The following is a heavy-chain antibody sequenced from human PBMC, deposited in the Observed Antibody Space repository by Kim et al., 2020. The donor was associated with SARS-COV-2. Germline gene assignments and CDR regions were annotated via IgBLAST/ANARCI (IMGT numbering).Heavy chain of an antibody. Sequence: SETLSLTCTVSGGSISSSSYYWGWIRQPPGKGLEWIGSIYYSGSTYYNPSLKSRVTISVDTSKNQFSLKLSSVTAADTAVYYCARPRGDAVFDYWGQGTLVTVSS. D-gene: IGHD3-10*01. CDR2: IYYSGST. CDR3: ARPRGDAVFDY. J-gene: IGHJ4*02. CDR1: GGSISSSSYY. V-gene: IGHV4-39*01.